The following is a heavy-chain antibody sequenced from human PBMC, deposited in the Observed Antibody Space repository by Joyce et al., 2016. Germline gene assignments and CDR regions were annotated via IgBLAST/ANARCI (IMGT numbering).Heavy chain of an antibody. Sequence: EVQLVQSGAEVKMPGESLKIYCKGSGYTFTGYWIGWGRQMPGDGVEWMGCVYSGDSYTRDSPAFQGWFTISADKPTSTAYLQWSSLKASDTTMYYCARLWWAGGDLVAFDFWGQGTMVTVSS. V-gene: IGHV5-51*01. CDR3: ARLWWAGGDLVAFDF. CDR2: VYSGDSYT. D-gene: IGHD4/OR15-4a*01. CDR1: GYTFTGYW. J-gene: IGHJ3*01.